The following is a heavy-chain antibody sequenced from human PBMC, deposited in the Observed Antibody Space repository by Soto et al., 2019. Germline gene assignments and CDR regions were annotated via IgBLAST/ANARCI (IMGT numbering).Heavy chain of an antibody. CDR2: INPNTGAT. CDR1: GYSFTGYF. V-gene: IGHV1-2*02. Sequence: ASVKVSCKASGYSFTGYFVHWVRQAPGPGLEWMGWINPNTGATKYAQKFQGRVTMTRDTSITTAYMELSRLRSDDTAVYYCASEKDYDILPVYKRAGGHDYWGQGTQVTVSS. CDR3: ASEKDYDILPVYKRAGGHDY. J-gene: IGHJ4*02. D-gene: IGHD3-9*01.